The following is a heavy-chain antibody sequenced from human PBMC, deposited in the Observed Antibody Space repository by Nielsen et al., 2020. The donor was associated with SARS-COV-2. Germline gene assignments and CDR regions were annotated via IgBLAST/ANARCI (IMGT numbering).Heavy chain of an antibody. CDR1: GFTFSSYS. V-gene: IGHV3-48*02. Sequence: GSLRLSCAASGFTFSSYSMNWVRQAPGKGLEWVSYISSSSSTIYYADSVKGRFTISRDNAKNSLYLQMNSLRDEDTAVYYCAPRPLHGGDYPGYWGQGTLVTVSS. CDR2: ISSSSSTI. D-gene: IGHD4-17*01. CDR3: APRPLHGGDYPGY. J-gene: IGHJ4*02.